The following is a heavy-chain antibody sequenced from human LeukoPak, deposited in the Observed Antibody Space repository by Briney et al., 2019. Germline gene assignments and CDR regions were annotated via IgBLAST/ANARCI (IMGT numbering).Heavy chain of an antibody. CDR2: IYYSGAT. D-gene: IGHD2-2*01. V-gene: IGHV4-39*01. Sequence: SETLSLTCTVSGGSISSSSYYWGWIRQPPGKGLEWIGSIYYSGATYYNPSLESRVTILVDTSKNQFSLKLSSVTATDTAVYYCASPLGYCSSTNCYGDYWGQGTLVTVSS. CDR1: GGSISSSSYY. J-gene: IGHJ4*02. CDR3: ASPLGYCSSTNCYGDY.